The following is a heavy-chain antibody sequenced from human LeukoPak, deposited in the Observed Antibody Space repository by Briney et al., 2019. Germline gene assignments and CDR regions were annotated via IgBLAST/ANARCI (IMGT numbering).Heavy chain of an antibody. D-gene: IGHD3-10*01. CDR2: INPNSGGT. V-gene: IGHV1-2*02. CDR1: GYTFTGYY. Sequence: ASVKVSCNASGYTFTGYYMHWVRQAPGQGLEWMGWINPNSGGTNYAQKFQGRVTMTRDTSISTAYMELSRLRSDDTAVYYCARAPRVRGVIMYYFDYWGQGTLVTVSS. J-gene: IGHJ4*02. CDR3: ARAPRVRGVIMYYFDY.